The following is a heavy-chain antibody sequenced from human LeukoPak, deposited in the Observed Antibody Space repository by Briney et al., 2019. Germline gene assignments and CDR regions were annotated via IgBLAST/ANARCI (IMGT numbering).Heavy chain of an antibody. CDR1: GYTFTSYY. J-gene: IGHJ4*02. D-gene: IGHD6-13*01. Sequence: ASVKVSCKASGYTFTSYYLHWVRQAPDQGLEWMGWINPNNGGTKFAQDFQGRVTMTRDTSINTAYMELSRLRSDDTAVHYCARDRGSSWYADYWGQGTLVTVSS. CDR2: INPNNGGT. CDR3: ARDRGSSWYADY. V-gene: IGHV1-2*02.